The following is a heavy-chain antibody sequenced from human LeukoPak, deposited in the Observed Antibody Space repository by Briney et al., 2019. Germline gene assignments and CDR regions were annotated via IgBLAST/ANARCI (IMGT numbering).Heavy chain of an antibody. V-gene: IGHV4-61*02. J-gene: IGHJ4*02. D-gene: IGHD4-17*01. CDR3: AGRYLPKTVTTFDY. CDR2: IYTSGST. Sequence: SETLSLTCTVSGASISDGDYYWSWIRQPAGRGLEWIGRIYTSGSTNYNPSLESRVSISVDTSRNHFSLPLTSVTAADTAVYFCAGRYLPKTVTTFDYWGQGTLVTVSS. CDR1: GASISDGDYY.